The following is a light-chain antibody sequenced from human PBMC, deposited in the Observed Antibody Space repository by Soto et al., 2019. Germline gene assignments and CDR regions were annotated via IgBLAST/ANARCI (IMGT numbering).Light chain of an antibody. CDR3: QQYNTYPWT. J-gene: IGKJ1*01. CDR1: QYISRW. CDR2: DAS. Sequence: DIQMTQSPSTLSASVGDRVTITCRASQYISRWLAWYQQKPGKAPKLLIYDASDLESGVPSRFSGSGSATEFTLTISSLQPDDFATYYCQQYNTYPWTFGHGTKVEIK. V-gene: IGKV1-5*01.